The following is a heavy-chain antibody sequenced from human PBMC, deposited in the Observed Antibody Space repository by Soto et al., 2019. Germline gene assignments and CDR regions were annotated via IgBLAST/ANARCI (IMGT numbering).Heavy chain of an antibody. CDR2: INHSGST. D-gene: IGHD3-9*01. V-gene: IGHV4-34*01. J-gene: IGHJ6*02. Sequence: SETLSLTCAVYGGSFSGYYWSWIRQPPGKGLEWIGEINHSGSTNYNPSLKSRVTISVDTSKNQFSLKLSSVTAADTAVYYCARGDYDILTGYLHLYYYYGMDVRGQGTTVTVSS. CDR3: ARGDYDILTGYLHLYYYYGMDV. CDR1: GGSFSGYY.